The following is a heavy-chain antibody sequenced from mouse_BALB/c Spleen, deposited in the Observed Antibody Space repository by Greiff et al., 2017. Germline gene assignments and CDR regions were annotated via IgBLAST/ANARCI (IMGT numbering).Heavy chain of an antibody. CDR1: GFTFSSYG. CDR2: ISSGGSYT. V-gene: IGHV5-6*01. Sequence: EVQLVESGGDLVKPGGSLKLSCAASGFTFSSYGMSWVRQTPDKRLEWVATISSGGSYTYYPDSVKGRFTISRDNAKNTLYLQMSSLKSEDTAMYYCARQREANWDYFDYWGQGTTLTVSS. D-gene: IGHD4-1*01. CDR3: ARQREANWDYFDY. J-gene: IGHJ2*01.